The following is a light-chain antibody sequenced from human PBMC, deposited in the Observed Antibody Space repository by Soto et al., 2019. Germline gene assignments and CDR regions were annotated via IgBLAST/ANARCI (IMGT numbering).Light chain of an antibody. CDR1: QDINKW. CDR3: QQGKSFPLT. CDR2: TAS. V-gene: IGKV1-12*01. J-gene: IGKJ4*01. Sequence: DIHHTKYPSSVSASVGDRVTITCRASQDINKWLAWYQQKPGLAPNLVIYTASRLHGGGPSRFSGSASGTDFTLTISSLQPEDVATYYCQQGKSFPLTFGGGTKVDSK.